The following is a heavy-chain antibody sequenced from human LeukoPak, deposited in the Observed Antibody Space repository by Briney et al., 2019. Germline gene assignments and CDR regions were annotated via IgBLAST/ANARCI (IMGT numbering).Heavy chain of an antibody. CDR1: GFTFSSYC. J-gene: IGHJ4*02. CDR2: INSAGSST. CDR3: ARSYNFDY. V-gene: IGHV3-74*01. Sequence: GGSLRLSCAASGFTFSSYCMHWVRQAPGKGLVWVVRINSAGSSTSYADSVTGRITISRDNAKNTLYLQMNSLRAEDTAVYYCARSYNFDYRGQGTLFTASS. D-gene: IGHD5-18*01.